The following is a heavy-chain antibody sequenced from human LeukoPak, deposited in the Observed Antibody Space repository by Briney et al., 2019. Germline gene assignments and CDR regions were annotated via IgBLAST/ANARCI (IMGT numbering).Heavy chain of an antibody. CDR3: ARGGRVPAAIDY. J-gene: IGHJ4*02. CDR1: GYTFTSYD. Sequence: GASVKVSCKASGYTFTSYDINWVRQATGQGPEWMGWMNPNSGNTGYAQKFQGRVTITRNTSISTAYMELSSLRSEDTAVYYCARGGRVPAAIDYWGQGTLVTVSS. V-gene: IGHV1-8*03. D-gene: IGHD2-2*01. CDR2: MNPNSGNT.